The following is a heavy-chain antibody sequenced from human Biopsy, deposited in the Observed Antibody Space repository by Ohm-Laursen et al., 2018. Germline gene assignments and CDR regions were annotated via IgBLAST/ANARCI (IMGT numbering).Heavy chain of an antibody. Sequence: TLSLTWAVSGGSLSTYYWSWIRQPAGKGLEWTGRISSSGSTNYNPSLRSRVTLSMDTSKRQFSLKMSFVTAADTAVYYCARWTPEYDSSRYYLDAFDIWGQGTKVTVSS. D-gene: IGHD3-22*01. CDR1: GGSLSTYY. CDR3: ARWTPEYDSSRYYLDAFDI. V-gene: IGHV4-4*07. CDR2: ISSSGST. J-gene: IGHJ3*02.